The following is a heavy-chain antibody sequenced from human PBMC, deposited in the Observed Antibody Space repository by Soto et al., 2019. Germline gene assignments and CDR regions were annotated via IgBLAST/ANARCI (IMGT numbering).Heavy chain of an antibody. V-gene: IGHV5-10-1*01. CDR3: ASQRGYSYGSPEY. D-gene: IGHD5-18*01. J-gene: IGHJ4*02. CDR1: GYSFTGDW. Sequence: PGESLKIGCKGSGYSFTGDWISWVRQMPGKGRGWMGRIDPSDSYTDYSPSFQGHVTISADKSISTAYLQWGSLNASDTAMYYCASQRGYSYGSPEYWDQGTLVTDS. CDR2: IDPSDSYT.